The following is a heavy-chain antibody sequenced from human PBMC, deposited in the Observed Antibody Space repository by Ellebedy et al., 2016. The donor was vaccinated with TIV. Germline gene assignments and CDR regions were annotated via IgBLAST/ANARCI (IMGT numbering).Heavy chain of an antibody. D-gene: IGHD6-25*01. CDR2: SYYTGRT. Sequence: SETLSLTXTVSGVDVTSGGYYWTWIRQHPSKGLVWIGNSYYTGRTFYNPSLQTRITISVDTSQNQFSLNVTSVTAADTAIYYCARGQATAGNLDSWGQGTLVTVSS. V-gene: IGHV4-31*03. CDR3: ARGQATAGNLDS. J-gene: IGHJ4*02. CDR1: GVDVTSGGYY.